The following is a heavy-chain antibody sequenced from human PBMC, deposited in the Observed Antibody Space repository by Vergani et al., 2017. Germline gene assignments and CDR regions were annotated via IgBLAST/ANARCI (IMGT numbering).Heavy chain of an antibody. CDR1: GVSVTDYN. Sequence: AQLQESGPGLVKPSETLSLTCHVFGVSVTDYNCNWIRQAPGKGLEWVANIKQDGSEKYYVDSVKGRFTISRDNAKNSLYLQMNSLRAEDTAVYYCARDSGYGDYSSWGQGTLVTVSS. D-gene: IGHD4-17*01. CDR3: ARDSGYGDYSS. V-gene: IGHV3-7*01. CDR2: IKQDGSEK. J-gene: IGHJ5*02.